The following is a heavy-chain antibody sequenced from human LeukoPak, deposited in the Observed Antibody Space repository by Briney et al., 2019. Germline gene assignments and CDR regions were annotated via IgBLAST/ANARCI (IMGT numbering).Heavy chain of an antibody. CDR2: IYYSGST. Sequence: SETLSLTCTVSGGSISNSSYYWGWIRQPPGKGLEWIGSIYYSGSTYYNPSLKSRVTISVDTSKNQFSLRLSSVTAADTAVYYCARHRGDYNFWNGWDAFDIWGQGTMVTVSS. D-gene: IGHD3-3*01. V-gene: IGHV4-39*01. CDR1: GGSISNSSYY. CDR3: ARHRGDYNFWNGWDAFDI. J-gene: IGHJ3*02.